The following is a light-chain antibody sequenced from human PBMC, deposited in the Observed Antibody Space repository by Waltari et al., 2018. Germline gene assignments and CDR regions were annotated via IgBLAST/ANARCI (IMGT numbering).Light chain of an antibody. CDR2: DND. CDR1: TSNIGKKH. J-gene: IGLJ2*01. Sequence: QSVLTQPPSLSAAPVQEVTISCSVSTSNIGKKHVAWYQQLPGTAPKLLIYDNDKRPSGIPDRFSGSKSDTSATLGITGLQTGDEADYYCGTWDTSLSARVFGDGTKLTVL. V-gene: IGLV1-51*01. CDR3: GTWDTSLSARV.